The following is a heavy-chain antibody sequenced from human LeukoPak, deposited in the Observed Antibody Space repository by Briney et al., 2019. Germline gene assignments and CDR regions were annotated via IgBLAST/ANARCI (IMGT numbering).Heavy chain of an antibody. CDR1: RYTFTSYY. V-gene: IGHV1-46*01. J-gene: IGHJ4*02. CDR2: INPSGGST. CDR3: ARETRDGYNYVGIYFDY. Sequence: ASVKVSCKASRYTFTSYYMHWVRQAPGQGLEWMGIINPSGGSTSYAQKFQGRVTMTRDTSTSTVYMELSSLRSEDTAVYYCARETRDGYNYVGIYFDYWGQGTLVTVSS. D-gene: IGHD5-24*01.